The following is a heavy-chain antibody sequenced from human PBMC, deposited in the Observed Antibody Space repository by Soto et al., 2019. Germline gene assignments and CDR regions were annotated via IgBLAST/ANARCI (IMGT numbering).Heavy chain of an antibody. D-gene: IGHD5-12*01. J-gene: IGHJ6*01. V-gene: IGHV1-18*01. Sequence: ASVKVSCKASGYTFTSYGISWVRQAPGQGLEWMGWISAYNGNTNYAQKLQGRVTMTTDTATSIACMELGSIKSDDPHVYYCARDIEATPHYHAKDDRRQRTTVTDAS. CDR1: GYTFTSYG. CDR2: ISAYNGNT. CDR3: ARDIEATPHYHAKDD.